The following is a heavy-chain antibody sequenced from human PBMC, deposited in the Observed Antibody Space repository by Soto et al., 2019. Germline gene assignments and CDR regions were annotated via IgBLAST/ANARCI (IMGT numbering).Heavy chain of an antibody. D-gene: IGHD4-17*01. V-gene: IGHV3-23*01. CDR3: AKGRHDYGDFVYYYGMDV. CDR1: GFTFSSYA. Sequence: EVQLLESGGGLVQPGGSLRLSCAASGFTFSSYAMSWVRPAPGKGLEWVSAISGSGGSTYYADSVKGRFTISRDNSKNTLYLQMNTLRAEDTAVYYCAKGRHDYGDFVYYYGMDVWGQGTTVTVSS. CDR2: ISGSGGST. J-gene: IGHJ6*02.